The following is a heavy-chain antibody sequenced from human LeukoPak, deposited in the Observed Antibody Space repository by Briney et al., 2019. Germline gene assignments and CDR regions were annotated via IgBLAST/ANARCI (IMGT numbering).Heavy chain of an antibody. CDR1: AGSINSDDYY. J-gene: IGHJ3*02. Sequence: SETLSLTCTVSAGSINSDDYYWSWIRQPAGKGLEWIGRIYSPGTNYNYNPSLKTRVTISIDTSKNQFSLKLTSGTAGDTAVYYCARGIGTSYESSRDAFDIWGQGTMVTVSS. D-gene: IGHD3-22*01. CDR3: ARGIGTSYESSRDAFDI. V-gene: IGHV4-61*02. CDR2: IYSPGT.